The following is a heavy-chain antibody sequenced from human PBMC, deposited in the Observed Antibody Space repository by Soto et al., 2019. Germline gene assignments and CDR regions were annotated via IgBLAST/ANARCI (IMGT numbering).Heavy chain of an antibody. CDR1: GYTFTGHY. CDR2: IGPESGAT. Sequence: ASVKVSCKASGYTFTGHYIHWVRQAPEQGPEWMGEIGPESGATRYAQKFQGRVTMTRDMSITTVYMELNNLSPDDTAVYYCGRGRSGQIVVFYWGQGAQVTVSS. V-gene: IGHV1-2*02. J-gene: IGHJ4*02. D-gene: IGHD5-12*01. CDR3: GRGRSGQIVVFY.